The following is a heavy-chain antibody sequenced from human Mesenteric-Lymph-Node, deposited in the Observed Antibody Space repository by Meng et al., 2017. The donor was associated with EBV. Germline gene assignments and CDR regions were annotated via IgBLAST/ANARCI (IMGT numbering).Heavy chain of an antibody. CDR1: GFPLNTIGLS. CDR2: IFWDDDK. V-gene: IGHV2-5*02. J-gene: IGHJ4*02. D-gene: IGHD2/OR15-2a*01. Sequence: QIHLKEPGPTTVNPTQTCTLPCPFSGFPLNTIGLSVGWIRQPPGKALEWLALIFWDDDKRYNPSLSSRLTITKDTSRNQVVLTMTNMDPVDTATYYCASQGFRELSLFDFWGQGTLVTVSS. CDR3: ASQGFRELSLFDF.